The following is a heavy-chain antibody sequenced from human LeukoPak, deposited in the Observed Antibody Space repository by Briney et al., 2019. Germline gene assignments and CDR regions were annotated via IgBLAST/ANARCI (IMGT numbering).Heavy chain of an antibody. CDR3: ARVALYALDV. CDR1: GFIVSNFY. V-gene: IGHV3-53*01. D-gene: IGHD3-16*01. Sequence: GGSLRLSCAASGFIVSNFYMAWVRQAPGEGLEWVSVFSSGGDTYYAESVKGRFTIYRDNSKNTLYLQISSLRAEDTAVYYCARVALYALDVWGQGTVVTVSS. J-gene: IGHJ3*01. CDR2: FSSGGDT.